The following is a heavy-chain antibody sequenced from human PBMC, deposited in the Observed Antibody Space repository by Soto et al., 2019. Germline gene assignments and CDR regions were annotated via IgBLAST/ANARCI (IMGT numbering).Heavy chain of an antibody. CDR3: AKSYGDPWKHYYFDY. CDR2: ISGSGGST. CDR1: RFTFSGYS. J-gene: IGHJ4*02. Sequence: EVQLLESGGGLVQPGGSLRLSCAASRFTFSGYSMSWVRQAPGKGLEWVSGISGSGGSTYYADSVKGRFTISRDNSESTLFLQLNSLRADDTALYYCAKSYGDPWKHYYFDYWGQGTLVTVSS. V-gene: IGHV3-23*01. D-gene: IGHD3-3*02.